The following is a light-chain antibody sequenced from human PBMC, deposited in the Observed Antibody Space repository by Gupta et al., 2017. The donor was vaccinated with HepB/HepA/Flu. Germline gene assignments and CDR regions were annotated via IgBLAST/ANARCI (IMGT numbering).Light chain of an antibody. Sequence: QLVLTQSPSASASLGASVKLTCTLSSGHSSYVIALHQQQPEKGPRYLMMLNSDGSHNKGDGIPDLFSGSSSGAERYLTISSLQSEDEADYYCQTWDTGMRVFGGGTKLTV. CDR3: QTWDTGMRV. CDR1: SGHSSYV. V-gene: IGLV4-69*01. CDR2: LNSDGSH. J-gene: IGLJ3*02.